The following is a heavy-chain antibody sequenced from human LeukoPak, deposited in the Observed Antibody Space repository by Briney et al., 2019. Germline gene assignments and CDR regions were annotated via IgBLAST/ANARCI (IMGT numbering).Heavy chain of an antibody. D-gene: IGHD6-13*01. J-gene: IGHJ4*02. CDR3: TRRQYSSSWPIDY. CDR2: IRSKAYGGTT. V-gene: IGHV3-49*03. CDR1: GFTFGDYA. Sequence: GGSPRLSCTASGFTFGDYAMSWFRQAPGKGLEWVGFIRSKAYGGTTEYAASVKGRFTISRDDSKSIAYLQMNSLKTEDTAVYYCTRRQYSSSWPIDYWGQGTLVTVSS.